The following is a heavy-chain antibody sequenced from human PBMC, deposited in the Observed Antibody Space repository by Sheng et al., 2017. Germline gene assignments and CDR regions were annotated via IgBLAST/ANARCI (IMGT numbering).Heavy chain of an antibody. CDR3: ARDGWSPGGLDV. CDR1: GFTFSNYE. Sequence: DGQLVESGGGLAQPGGSLRLSCAASGFTFSNYEMNWVRQAPGKGLEWVSTITSSGGTTYYAESVKGRFTISRDNAKNSLYLQMNSLRAEDTALYYCARDGWSPGGLDVWGPRDHGHRLL. J-gene: IGHJ6*01. CDR2: ITSSGGTT. D-gene: IGHD2-15*01. V-gene: IGHV3-48*03.